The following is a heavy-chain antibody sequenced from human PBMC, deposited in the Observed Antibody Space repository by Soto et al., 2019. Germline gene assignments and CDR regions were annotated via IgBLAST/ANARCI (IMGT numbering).Heavy chain of an antibody. CDR2: ISAYNGNT. Sequence: ASVKVSCKASGYTFTSYGISWVRQAPGQGLEWMGWISAYNGNTNYAQKLQGRVTMTTDTSTSTAYMELRSLRSDDTAVYYCARETNYDFWSGPVRAFDIWGQGTMVTVSS. D-gene: IGHD3-3*01. CDR1: GYTFTSYG. J-gene: IGHJ3*02. V-gene: IGHV1-18*01. CDR3: ARETNYDFWSGPVRAFDI.